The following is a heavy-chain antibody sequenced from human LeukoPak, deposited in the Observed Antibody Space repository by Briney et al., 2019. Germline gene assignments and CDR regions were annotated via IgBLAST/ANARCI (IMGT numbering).Heavy chain of an antibody. J-gene: IGHJ4*02. CDR2: ISSSSSTI. V-gene: IGHV3-48*01. CDR1: GFTFSSYS. CDR3: ARDFGVRKPILGY. D-gene: IGHD3-3*01. Sequence: GGSLRLSCAASGFTFSSYSMNWVRQAPGKGLEWVSYISSSSSTIYYADSVKGRFTISRDNAKNSLYLQMNSLRAEDTAVYYCARDFGVRKPILGYWGQGTLVTVSS.